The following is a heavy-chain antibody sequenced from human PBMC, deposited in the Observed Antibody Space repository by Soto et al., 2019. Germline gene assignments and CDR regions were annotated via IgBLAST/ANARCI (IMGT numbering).Heavy chain of an antibody. V-gene: IGHV4-39*01. CDR3: ARLGVAVAGTSYYYGMDV. CDR1: GGSISSSSYY. J-gene: IGHJ6*02. Sequence: QLQLQESGPGLVKPSETLSLTCTVSGGSISSSSYYWGWIRQPPGKGLEWIGSIYYSGSTYYNPSLKSRVTISVDTSKNQFSLKLNSVTAADTAVYYCARLGVAVAGTSYYYGMDVWGQGTTVTVSS. D-gene: IGHD6-19*01. CDR2: IYYSGST.